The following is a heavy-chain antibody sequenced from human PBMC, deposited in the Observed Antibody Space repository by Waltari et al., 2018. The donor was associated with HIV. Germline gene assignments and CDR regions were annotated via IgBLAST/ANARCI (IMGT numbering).Heavy chain of an antibody. V-gene: IGHV4-31*03. CDR1: GGSISSGGYY. J-gene: IGHJ4*02. CDR2: IYYSGFP. D-gene: IGHD1-26*01. CDR3: AREKSTIVGFDY. Sequence: QVQLQESGPGLVKPSQTLSLTCSVSGGSISSGGYYWSWIRQHPGKGLEWIGYIYYSGFPYSNPSLKSRVTISLYTSMYQFSLKLISVTAADTAVYYCAREKSTIVGFDYWGQGTLVTVSS.